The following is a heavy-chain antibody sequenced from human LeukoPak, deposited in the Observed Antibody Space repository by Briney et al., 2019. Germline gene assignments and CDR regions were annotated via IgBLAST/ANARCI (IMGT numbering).Heavy chain of an antibody. D-gene: IGHD3-3*01. Sequence: GGSLRLSCAASGFTFISYAMSWVRQAPGKGLEWVSAISGSGATTYYADSMKGRFTISRDNARESVFLQMDSLRVDDTAVYYCARTYDFGRGPPGDAFDNWGPGTWVIVSS. J-gene: IGHJ3*02. CDR3: ARTYDFGRGPPGDAFDN. CDR1: GFTFISYA. CDR2: ISGSGATT. V-gene: IGHV3-23*01.